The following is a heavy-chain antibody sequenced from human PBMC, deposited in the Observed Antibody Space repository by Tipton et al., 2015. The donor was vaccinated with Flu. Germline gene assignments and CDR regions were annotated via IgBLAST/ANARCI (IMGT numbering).Heavy chain of an antibody. Sequence: TLSLTCTVSGGSIRSHYWSWIRQPAGKGLEWIGRIYASGSTNYNPSLRSRVTLSLDTSKDQFSLKLTSVTAADTAVYFCARRDFSNYVSDPKNWFDSWGQGTLVTVSS. CDR1: GGSIRSHY. CDR2: IYASGST. D-gene: IGHD4-11*01. V-gene: IGHV4-4*07. CDR3: ARRDFSNYVSDPKNWFDS. J-gene: IGHJ5*01.